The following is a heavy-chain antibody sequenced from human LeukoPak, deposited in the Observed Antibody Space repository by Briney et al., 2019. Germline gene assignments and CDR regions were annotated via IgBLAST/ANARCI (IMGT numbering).Heavy chain of an antibody. D-gene: IGHD2-2*02. Sequence: QPGGSLRLSCAASGFTFNDYAMSWARQTPGKGLEWVSVIGGSGDTTYYTDSVKGRFTISRDNSKNTLYLQMNSLRAEDTAVYYCAKDGRYCSSTSCYINCWGQGTLVTVSS. CDR1: GFTFNDYA. CDR2: IGGSGDTT. V-gene: IGHV3-23*01. J-gene: IGHJ4*02. CDR3: AKDGRYCSSTSCYINC.